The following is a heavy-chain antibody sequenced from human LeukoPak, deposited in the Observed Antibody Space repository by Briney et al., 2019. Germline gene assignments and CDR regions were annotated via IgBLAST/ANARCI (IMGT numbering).Heavy chain of an antibody. J-gene: IGHJ4*02. D-gene: IGHD5-18*01. CDR3: ARRAYNYGMYYFDY. CDR1: GGSISSHY. CDR2: IYYSGST. V-gene: IGHV4-59*08. Sequence: PSETLSLTCTVSGGSISSHYWSWIRQPPGKGLEWIGYIYYSGSTNYNSSLKSRVTISVDTSKNQFSLKLSSVTSADTAVYYRARRAYNYGMYYFDYWGQGTLVTVSS.